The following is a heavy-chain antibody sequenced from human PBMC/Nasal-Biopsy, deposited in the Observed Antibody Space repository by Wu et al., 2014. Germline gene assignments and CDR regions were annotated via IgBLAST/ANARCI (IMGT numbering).Heavy chain of an antibody. V-gene: IGHV3-30*18. CDR2: ISYDETNK. CDR3: AKVGRTIVPLTFYYYGMDV. Sequence: RLSCAASGFTFRDFGMHWVRQAPGKGLQWVAFISYDETNKKYADSVKGRFTISRDNSRNTLYLQMNSLRAEDSAVYYCAKVGRTIVPLTFYYYGMDVWGQGTTVAVSS. D-gene: IGHD1-7*01. J-gene: IGHJ6*02. CDR1: GFTFRDFG.